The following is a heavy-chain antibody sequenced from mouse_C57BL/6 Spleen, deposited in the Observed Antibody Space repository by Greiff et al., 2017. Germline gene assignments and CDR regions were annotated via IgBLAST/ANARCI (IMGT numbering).Heavy chain of an antibody. V-gene: IGHV1-15*01. J-gene: IGHJ4*01. D-gene: IGHD1-1*01. CDR3: TRGGTTVVANGYAMDY. CDR1: GYTFTDYE. CDR2: IDPETGGT. Sequence: QVQLKESGAELVRPGASVTLSCKASGYTFTDYEMHWVKQTPVHGLEWIGAIDPETGGTAYNQKFKGKAILTADKSSSTAYMELRSLTSEDSAVYYCTRGGTTVVANGYAMDYWGQGTSVTVSS.